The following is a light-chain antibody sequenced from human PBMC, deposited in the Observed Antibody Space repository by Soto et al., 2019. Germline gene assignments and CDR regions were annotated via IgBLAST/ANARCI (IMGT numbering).Light chain of an antibody. CDR3: QKYNHAPT. CDR2: ATS. V-gene: IGKV1-27*01. J-gene: IGKJ4*01. CDR1: QAISSY. Sequence: DIQLTQSPSSLSASVGDRVTITCRASQAISSYLAWYQQKPGKVPELLIYATSTLQSGAPSRFSGSGSGTDFTLTIRSLQAEDVATYYCQKYNHAPTFGGGTKVEIK.